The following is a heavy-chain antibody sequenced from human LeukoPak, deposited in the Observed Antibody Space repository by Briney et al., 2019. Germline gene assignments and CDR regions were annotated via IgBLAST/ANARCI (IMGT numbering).Heavy chain of an antibody. CDR3: ARMPSYSNYAFYFMDV. Sequence: GGSLRLSRAASGFTFSSYSMNWVRQAPGKGLEWVSSISSSSSYIYYADSVKGRFTISRDNAKNSLYLQMNSLRAEDTAVYYCARMPSYSNYAFYFMDVWGKGTTVTVSS. CDR2: ISSSSSYI. CDR1: GFTFSSYS. J-gene: IGHJ6*03. V-gene: IGHV3-21*01. D-gene: IGHD4-11*01.